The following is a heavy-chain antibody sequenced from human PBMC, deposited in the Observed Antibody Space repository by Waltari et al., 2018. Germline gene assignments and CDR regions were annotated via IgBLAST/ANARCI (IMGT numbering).Heavy chain of an antibody. J-gene: IGHJ4*02. CDR3: ARGKRDGYNSGVNLDY. CDR2: IYHSGST. D-gene: IGHD5-12*01. V-gene: IGHV4-38-2*02. CDR1: GYSISSGYS. Sequence: QVQLQESGPGLVKPSETLSLTCTVSGYSISSGYSWGWTRQPPGKGLEWIGSIYHSGSTYYNPSLKSRVTISVDTSKNQFSLKLSSVTAADTAVYYCARGKRDGYNSGVNLDYWGQGTLVTVSS.